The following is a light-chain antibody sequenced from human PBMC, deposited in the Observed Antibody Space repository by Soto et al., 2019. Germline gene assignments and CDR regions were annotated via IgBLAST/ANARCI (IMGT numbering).Light chain of an antibody. Sequence: QSALTQPASVSGSPGQSITISCTGTSSDVGGYKYVSWYQQHPGKAPKLMIYEVTNRPSGVSNRFSGSKSGNTASLNISGLQAEDEADYYCSSDTSSSTYVFGTGTKVTVL. CDR1: SSDVGGYKY. CDR2: EVT. CDR3: SSDTSSSTYV. V-gene: IGLV2-14*01. J-gene: IGLJ1*01.